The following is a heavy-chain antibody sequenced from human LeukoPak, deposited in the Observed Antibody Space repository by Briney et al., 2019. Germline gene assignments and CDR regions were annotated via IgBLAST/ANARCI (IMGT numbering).Heavy chain of an antibody. CDR1: GFTFNSYA. V-gene: IGHV3-33*07. CDR3: AVLVPEYYFDY. D-gene: IGHD2-2*01. Sequence: GGSLRLSCIPSGFTFNSYAMFWVRQAPGKGLEWVSLIWYDGSNKYYADSVKGRFTVSRDNSKNTLYLQMNSLRAEDTAVYYCAVLVPEYYFDYWGQGTLVTVSS. CDR2: IWYDGSNK. J-gene: IGHJ4*02.